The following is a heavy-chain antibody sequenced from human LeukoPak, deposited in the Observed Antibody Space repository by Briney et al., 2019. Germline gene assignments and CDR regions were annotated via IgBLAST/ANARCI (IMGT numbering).Heavy chain of an antibody. J-gene: IGHJ6*03. CDR1: GFTFSDYY. Sequence: PGGSLRLSCAASGFTFSDYYMSWIRQAPGKGLEWVSYISSTGATIYYADSVKGRLTISRDNAKNSLYLQMNSLRAEDTAVYYCAKSDFGDYIYYYYYMDVWGKGTTVTISS. CDR3: AKSDFGDYIYYYYYMDV. D-gene: IGHD4-17*01. CDR2: ISSTGATI. V-gene: IGHV3-11*01.